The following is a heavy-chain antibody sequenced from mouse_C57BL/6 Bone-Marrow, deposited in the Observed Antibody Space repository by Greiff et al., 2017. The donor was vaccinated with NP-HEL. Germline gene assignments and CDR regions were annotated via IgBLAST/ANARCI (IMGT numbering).Heavy chain of an antibody. Sequence: EVQVVESGGGLVQPGGSLKLSCAASGFTFSDYYMYWVRQTPEKRLEWVAYISNGGGSTYYPDTVKGRFTISRDNAKNTLYLQMSRLKSEDTAMYYCARQGLPDPLYAMDYWGQGTSVTVSS. CDR2: ISNGGGST. V-gene: IGHV5-12*01. CDR1: GFTFSDYY. J-gene: IGHJ4*01. CDR3: ARQGLPDPLYAMDY.